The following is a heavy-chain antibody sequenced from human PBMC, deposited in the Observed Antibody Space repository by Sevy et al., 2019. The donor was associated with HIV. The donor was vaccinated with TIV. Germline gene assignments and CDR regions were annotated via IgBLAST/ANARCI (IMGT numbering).Heavy chain of an antibody. CDR2: ISWNRGSM. J-gene: IGHJ3*02. V-gene: IGHV3-9*01. CDR3: AKDLDYGSGSYYGAFDI. D-gene: IGHD3-10*01. Sequence: GGSLRISCAASGFTFDDYGMHWVRQAPGKGLEWVSGISWNRGSMGYADSVKGRFTISRDNAKNSLYLQMNSLRAEDTALYYCAKDLDYGSGSYYGAFDIWGQGTMVTVSS. CDR1: GFTFDDYG.